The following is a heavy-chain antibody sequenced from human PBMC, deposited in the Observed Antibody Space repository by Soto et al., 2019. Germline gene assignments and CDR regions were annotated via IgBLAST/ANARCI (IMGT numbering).Heavy chain of an antibody. J-gene: IGHJ4*02. V-gene: IGHV3-23*01. D-gene: IGHD4-17*01. CDR3: ASKLTYGASSDY. CDR2: ISGSSDTT. Sequence: GGSLRLSCAASGFTFSNYAMNWVRQAPGRGLEWVSTISGSSDTTYYADSVKGRFTISRDNSKNTLYLQMNSLRAEDTAVYYCASKLTYGASSDYWGQGTLVTVSS. CDR1: GFTFSNYA.